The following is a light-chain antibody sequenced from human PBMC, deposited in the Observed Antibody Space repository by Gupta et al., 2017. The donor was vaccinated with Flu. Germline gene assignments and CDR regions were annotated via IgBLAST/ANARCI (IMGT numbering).Light chain of an antibody. V-gene: IGLV2-11*01. CDR3: CSFAGGFYV. CDR1: GYNY. Sequence: GYNYVSWYQQHPGKAPKLMSYDVIKRPSGVPDRFSGSKSGNTASLTISGLQAEDEADYYCCSFAGGFYVFGTGTKVTVL. CDR2: DVI. J-gene: IGLJ1*01.